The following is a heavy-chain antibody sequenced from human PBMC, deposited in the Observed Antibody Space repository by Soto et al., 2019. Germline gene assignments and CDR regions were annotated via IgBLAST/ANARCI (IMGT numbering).Heavy chain of an antibody. Sequence: EVLLLESGGGLVQPGGPRGFPLAASGSPFKTFPWTWVGRAPGKGLEGVSALSGSGSLSYYADSVKGRFTISRDNSKNTMYLQMNNLRVDETAVYFCARDRGGALDSWGQGTLVTVSS. CDR3: ARDRGGALDS. CDR1: GSPFKTFP. D-gene: IGHD2-15*01. V-gene: IGHV3-23*01. CDR2: LSGSGSLS. J-gene: IGHJ4*02.